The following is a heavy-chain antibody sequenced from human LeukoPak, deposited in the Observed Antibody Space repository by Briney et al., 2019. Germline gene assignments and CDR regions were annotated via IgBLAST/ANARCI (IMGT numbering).Heavy chain of an antibody. CDR3: VVSDFWSGYFAREFDY. J-gene: IGHJ4*02. V-gene: IGHV1-2*02. Sequence: ASVKVSCKASGYTFTGYYMHWVRQAPGQGLEWMGWINPNSGDTDYAQKFQGRVTMTRDTSISTAYMELSRLRSDDTAVYYCVVSDFWSGYFAREFDYWGQGTLVTVSS. D-gene: IGHD3-3*01. CDR1: GYTFTGYY. CDR2: INPNSGDT.